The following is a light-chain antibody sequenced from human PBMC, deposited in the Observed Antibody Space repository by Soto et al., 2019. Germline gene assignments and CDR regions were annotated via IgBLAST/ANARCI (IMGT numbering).Light chain of an antibody. CDR3: QKYGRSPFT. J-gene: IGKJ1*01. V-gene: IGKV3-20*01. Sequence: XSQSFSIRYVDWYKQKTGQAPRIXIYGESSRATGIPDRVSGRGSGTDLNLTISRLEHEDFAVDYCQKYGRSPFTFGQGTKVDIK. CDR1: QSFSIRY. CDR2: GES.